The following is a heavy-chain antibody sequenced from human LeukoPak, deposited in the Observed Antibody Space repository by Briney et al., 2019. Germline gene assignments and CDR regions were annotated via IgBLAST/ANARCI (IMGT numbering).Heavy chain of an antibody. CDR1: GFTFSSYS. D-gene: IGHD6-13*01. Sequence: PGGSLRLSCAASGFTFSSYSMNWVRQAPGKGLEWVSSISSSSSYIYYADSVKGRFTISRDNAKNSLYLQMNSLRAEDTAVYYCARKRIAAAWAYGMDVWGQGTTVTVSS. CDR2: ISSSSSYI. J-gene: IGHJ6*02. V-gene: IGHV3-21*01. CDR3: ARKRIAAAWAYGMDV.